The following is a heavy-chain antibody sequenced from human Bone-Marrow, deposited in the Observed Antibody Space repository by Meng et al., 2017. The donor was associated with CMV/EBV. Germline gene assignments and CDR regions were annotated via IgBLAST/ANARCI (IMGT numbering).Heavy chain of an antibody. CDR2: ISSSSSYI. V-gene: IGHV3-21*01. CDR1: GFTFSSYS. CDR3: AKYGKPTRYFDY. Sequence: GGSLRLSCAASGFTFSSYSMNWVRQAPGKGLEWVSSISSSSSYIYYADSVKGRFTISRDNAKNSLYLQMNSLRAEDTAVYYCAKYGKPTRYFDYWGQGTLVTVSS. D-gene: IGHD1-14*01. J-gene: IGHJ4*02.